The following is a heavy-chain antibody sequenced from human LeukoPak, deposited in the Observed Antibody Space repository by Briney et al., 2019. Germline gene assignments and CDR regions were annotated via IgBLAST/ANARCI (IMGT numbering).Heavy chain of an antibody. CDR3: AGPDIATRPRKCYYYYMDV. D-gene: IGHD2-15*01. Sequence: PSETLSLTCTVSGGSISLYYWNWIRQPPGKGLEWIGSIYTSVTTTYNPALKSRVTISVDTSKKQLSLKLSSVTAADTAVYYCAGPDIATRPRKCYYYYMDVWGKGTTVTVSS. J-gene: IGHJ6*03. CDR1: GGSISLYY. CDR2: IYTSVTT. V-gene: IGHV4-4*09.